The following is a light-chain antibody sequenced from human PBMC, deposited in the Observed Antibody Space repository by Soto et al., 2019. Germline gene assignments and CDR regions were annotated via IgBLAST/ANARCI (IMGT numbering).Light chain of an antibody. Sequence: DIQMTQSPSTLSASVGDRVTITCRASQSISSWLAWYQQKPGKAPNLLIYKASSLQSGVPSRFIGSGSGTEFTLTISSLQPDDFATYYCQQYHSYSSTFGQGTKVEIK. V-gene: IGKV1-5*03. CDR2: KAS. CDR3: QQYHSYSST. J-gene: IGKJ1*01. CDR1: QSISSW.